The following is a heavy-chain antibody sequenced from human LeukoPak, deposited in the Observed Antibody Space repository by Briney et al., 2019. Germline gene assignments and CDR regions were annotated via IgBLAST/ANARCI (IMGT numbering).Heavy chain of an antibody. CDR3: ARTKSLYYYGSGSYYTPLDY. D-gene: IGHD3-10*01. CDR1: GGSISSYY. J-gene: IGHJ4*02. V-gene: IGHV4-34*01. CDR2: INHSGST. Sequence: KPSETLSLTCTVSGGSISSYYWSWIRQPPGKGLEWIGEINHSGSTNYNPSLKSRVTISVDTSKNQFSLKLSSVTAADTAVYYCARTKSLYYYGSGSYYTPLDYWGQGTLVTVSS.